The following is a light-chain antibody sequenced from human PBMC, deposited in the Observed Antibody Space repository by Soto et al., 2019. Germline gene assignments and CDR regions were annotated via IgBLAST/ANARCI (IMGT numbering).Light chain of an antibody. V-gene: IGKV3D-15*01. CDR2: DAS. CDR1: QSISSN. J-gene: IGKJ5*01. CDR3: QQYNMWPHT. Sequence: EIVMRQSPATLSVSPGERATLSCRASQSISSNLAWYQQKPGQAPRLLIYDASNRATGIPAKFSGSGSGTDFTLTISSLEPEDSAVYYCQQYNMWPHTFGQGTRLEI.